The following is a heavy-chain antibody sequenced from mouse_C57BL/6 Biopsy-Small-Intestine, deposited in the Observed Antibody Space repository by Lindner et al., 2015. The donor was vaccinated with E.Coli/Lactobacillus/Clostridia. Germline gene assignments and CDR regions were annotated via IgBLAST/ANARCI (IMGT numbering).Heavy chain of an antibody. CDR1: GYTFINYG. CDR3: ARDRNWNYDGSFDY. V-gene: IGHV1-84*02. J-gene: IGHJ4*01. CDR2: ISAYNGNT. Sequence: SVKVSCKASGYTFINYGITWVRQAPGQGLEWMGWISAYNGNTNYAQNFQGRVTMTTDTSTSTAYMEVRSLRSDDTAVYYCARDRNWNYDGSFDYWGQGTLVTVSS. D-gene: IGHD2-3*01.